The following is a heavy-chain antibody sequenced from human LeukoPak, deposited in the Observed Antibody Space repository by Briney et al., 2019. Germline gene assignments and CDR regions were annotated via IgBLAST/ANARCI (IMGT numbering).Heavy chain of an antibody. D-gene: IGHD2-15*01. Sequence: GGSLRLSCAASGFTFSSYGMHWVRQAPGKGLEWVAVISYDGSNKYYADSVKGRFTISRDNSKNTLYLQMNSLRAEDTAVYYCAKGGLVVVAASIDYWGQGTLVTVSS. J-gene: IGHJ4*02. V-gene: IGHV3-30*18. CDR3: AKGGLVVVAASIDY. CDR1: GFTFSSYG. CDR2: ISYDGSNK.